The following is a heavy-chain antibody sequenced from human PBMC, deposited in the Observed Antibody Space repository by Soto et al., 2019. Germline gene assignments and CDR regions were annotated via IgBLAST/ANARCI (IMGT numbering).Heavy chain of an antibody. V-gene: IGHV3-30-3*01. J-gene: IGHJ3*02. CDR3: ARGTYDSSGGDAFDI. CDR1: GFTFSSYA. D-gene: IGHD3-22*01. CDR2: ISYDGSNK. Sequence: QVQLVESGGGVVQPGRSLRLSCAASGFTFSSYAMHWVRQAPGKGLEWVAVISYDGSNKYYADSVKGRFTISRDNSKNTLYLQMNSLRAEDRAVYYCARGTYDSSGGDAFDIWGQGTMVTVSS.